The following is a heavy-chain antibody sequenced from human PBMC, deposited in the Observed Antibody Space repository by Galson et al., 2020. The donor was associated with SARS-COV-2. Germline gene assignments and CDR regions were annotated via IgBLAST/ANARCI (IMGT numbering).Heavy chain of an antibody. J-gene: IGHJ6*02. D-gene: IGHD1-26*01. CDR2: IYYSGST. Sequence: ETSDTLSLSCTVTGGSIRSDYRSWIRQPPGKGLEWIGYIYYSGSTNYNPPLKSRVTISIDTSKNQLSLRLSSVTAADTAVYYCPGFLFYFLPYYGLVVWGQGTTVTVSS. V-gene: IGHV4-59*01. CDR3: PGFLFYFLPYYGLVV. CDR1: GGSIRSDY.